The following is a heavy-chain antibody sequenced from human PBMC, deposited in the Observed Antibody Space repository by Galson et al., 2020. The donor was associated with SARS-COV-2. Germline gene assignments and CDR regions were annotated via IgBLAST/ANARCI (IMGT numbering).Heavy chain of an antibody. CDR1: GYTFTSYG. CDR2: ISAHNGNT. Sequence: ASVKVSCKASGYTFTSYGISWVRQAPGQGLEWMGWISAHNGNTNYAQKLQGRVTMTTDTSTSTAYMELRSLRSDDTAVYYCARDLYSYGFPVNNWFDPWGQGTLVTVSS. CDR3: ARDLYSYGFPVNNWFDP. J-gene: IGHJ5*02. D-gene: IGHD5-18*01. V-gene: IGHV1-18*04.